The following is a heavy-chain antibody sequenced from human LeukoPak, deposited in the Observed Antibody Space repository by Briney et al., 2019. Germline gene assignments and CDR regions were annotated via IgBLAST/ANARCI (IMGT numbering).Heavy chain of an antibody. J-gene: IGHJ4*02. CDR2: ISAYNGNT. Sequence: GASVKVSCKASGYTFTSYGISWVRQAPGQGLEWMGWISAYNGNTNYAQKLQGRVTMTTDTSTSTAYMELRSLRSDDTAVYYCARDKSIEVSSSRDYWGQGTLVTVSS. CDR1: GYTFTSYG. D-gene: IGHD6-13*01. CDR3: ARDKSIEVSSSRDY. V-gene: IGHV1-18*01.